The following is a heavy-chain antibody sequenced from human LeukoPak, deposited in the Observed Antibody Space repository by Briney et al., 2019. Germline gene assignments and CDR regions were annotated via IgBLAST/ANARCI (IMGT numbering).Heavy chain of an antibody. D-gene: IGHD3-22*01. Sequence: SETLTLTCAVSGGSVNRGTLLWPWIRQPPGRGLEWIAYISNSRSTNYNPSLKSRVTISSDTSKTQFSLRLTSVTAADTAVYYCARSPSGYRFDSWGQGTLVTVSS. V-gene: IGHV4-61*01. CDR1: GGSVNRGTLL. J-gene: IGHJ4*02. CDR3: ARSPSGYRFDS. CDR2: ISNSRST.